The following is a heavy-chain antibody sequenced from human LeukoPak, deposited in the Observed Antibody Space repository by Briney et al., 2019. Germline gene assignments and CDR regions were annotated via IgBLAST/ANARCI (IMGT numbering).Heavy chain of an antibody. CDR2: IIPIFGTA. V-gene: IGHV1-69*13. CDR3: ARDGKGISSSSWVAQMYYYYYMDV. J-gene: IGHJ6*03. Sequence: ASVKVSCKASGGTFSSYAISWVRQAPGQGLEWMGGIIPIFGTANYAQKFQGRVTITADESTSTAYMELSSLRSEDTAVYYCARDGKGISSSSWVAQMYYYYYMDVWGKGTTVTVSS. CDR1: GGTFSSYA. D-gene: IGHD6-6*01.